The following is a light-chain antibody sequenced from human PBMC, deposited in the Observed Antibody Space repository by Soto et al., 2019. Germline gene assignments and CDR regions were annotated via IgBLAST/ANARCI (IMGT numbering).Light chain of an antibody. CDR1: QSVLYSSSNKNY. CDR3: QQYYSSPFT. Sequence: DIVMTQSPDSLAVSLGERATINCKSSQSVLYSSSNKNYLAWYQQKPGQPPKLLIYWASTRESGVPDRFSGGGSVLDFALSISSRQAEDVSVYYCQQYYSSPFTFRPGTKVDIK. CDR2: WAS. J-gene: IGKJ3*01. V-gene: IGKV4-1*01.